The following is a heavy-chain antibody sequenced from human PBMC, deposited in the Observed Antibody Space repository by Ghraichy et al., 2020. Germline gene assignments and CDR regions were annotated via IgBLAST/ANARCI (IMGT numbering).Heavy chain of an antibody. CDR1: GFTFSSYA. J-gene: IGHJ3*02. CDR3: AKDQGFYCGGDCYFDAFDI. D-gene: IGHD2-21*01. V-gene: IGHV3-23*01. Sequence: GGSLRLSCAASGFTFSSYAMSWVRQAPGKGLEWVSAISGSGGSTYYADSVKGRFTISRDNSKNTLYLQMNSLRAEDTAVYYCAKDQGFYCGGDCYFDAFDIWGQGTMATVSS. CDR2: ISGSGGST.